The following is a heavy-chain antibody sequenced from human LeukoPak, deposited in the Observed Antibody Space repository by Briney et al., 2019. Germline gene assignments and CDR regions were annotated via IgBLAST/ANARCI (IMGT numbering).Heavy chain of an antibody. CDR1: GYTFTGYY. V-gene: IGHV1-2*02. D-gene: IGHD3-10*01. CDR2: INPNSGGT. Sequence: ASVKVSCKASGYTFTGYYMHWVRQAPGQGLEWMGWINPNSGGTNYAQKFQGRVTMTRDTSISTAYMELSRLRSDDSAAYYCARETMVRGVILFDYWGQGTLVTVSS. CDR3: ARETMVRGVILFDY. J-gene: IGHJ4*02.